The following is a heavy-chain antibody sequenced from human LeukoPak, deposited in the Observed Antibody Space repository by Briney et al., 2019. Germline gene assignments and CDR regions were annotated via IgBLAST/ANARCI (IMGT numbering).Heavy chain of an antibody. CDR1: LGTLSSYA. J-gene: IGHJ4*02. V-gene: IGHV1-69*06. Sequence: SVNVSCKASLGTLSSYAISWVRRAPGQGLEWMGGIIPIFGTANYAQKLQGRVTITADKSTSTAYMKLSSLRSEDTAVYYGARETLDGQWQPRCCWDTWGQGTLVTVSS. CDR3: ARETLDGQWQPRCCWDT. CDR2: IIPIFGTA. D-gene: IGHD6-19*01.